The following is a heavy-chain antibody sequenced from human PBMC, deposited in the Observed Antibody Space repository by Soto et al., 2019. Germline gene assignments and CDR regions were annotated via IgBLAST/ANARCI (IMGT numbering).Heavy chain of an antibody. D-gene: IGHD6-13*01. CDR1: GYSFTSYW. V-gene: IGHV5-10-1*01. CDR3: ARQQDAYYCMDV. Sequence: PGESLKISCKGSGYSFTSYWISWVRQMPGKGLEWMGRIDPSDSYTNYSPSFQGHVTISADKCISTAYLQWSSLKASDTAMYYCARQQDAYYCMDVWGQGTTVTVSS. CDR2: IDPSDSYT. J-gene: IGHJ6*02.